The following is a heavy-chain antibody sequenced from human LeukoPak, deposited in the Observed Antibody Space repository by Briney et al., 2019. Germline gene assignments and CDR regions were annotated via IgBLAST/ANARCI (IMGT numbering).Heavy chain of an antibody. V-gene: IGHV7-4-1*02. Sequence: ASVKVSCKASGYTFTSYAMNWVRQAPGQGLEWMGWINTNTGNPTYAQGFTGRFVFSLDTSVSTAYLQISSLKAEDTAVYYCARSMSSSWYVGNAFDIWGQGTMVTVSS. CDR1: GYTFTSYA. D-gene: IGHD6-13*01. CDR3: ARSMSSSWYVGNAFDI. CDR2: INTNTGNP. J-gene: IGHJ3*02.